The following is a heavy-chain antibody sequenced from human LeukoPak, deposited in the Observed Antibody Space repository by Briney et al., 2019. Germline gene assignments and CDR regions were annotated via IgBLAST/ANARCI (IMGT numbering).Heavy chain of an antibody. J-gene: IGHJ4*02. D-gene: IGHD6-19*01. CDR3: AKYFRWLVRYFDY. Sequence: GGSLRLSCAASGFTFSSYAMSWVRQAPGKGLEWVSAISDSAASTYYADSVKGQFTISRANSKNTIYLQMHSLRAEDTAVYYCAKYFRWLVRYFDYWGQGTLVTVSS. V-gene: IGHV3-23*01. CDR2: ISDSAAST. CDR1: GFTFSSYA.